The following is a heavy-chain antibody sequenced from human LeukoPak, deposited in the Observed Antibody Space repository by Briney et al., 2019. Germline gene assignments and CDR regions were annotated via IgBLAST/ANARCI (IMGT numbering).Heavy chain of an antibody. CDR2: IGIDSGNT. D-gene: IGHD5-24*01. CDR3: ARDYKYAFDN. Sequence: GGSLRLSCAASGFTFSDYSMNWVRQAPGKGLEWISYIGIDSGNTNYADSVKGRFTIPGDKAKNSLYLQMNSLRVEDAAVYYCARDYKYAFDNWGQGTLVTVSS. CDR1: GFTFSDYS. J-gene: IGHJ4*02. V-gene: IGHV3-48*01.